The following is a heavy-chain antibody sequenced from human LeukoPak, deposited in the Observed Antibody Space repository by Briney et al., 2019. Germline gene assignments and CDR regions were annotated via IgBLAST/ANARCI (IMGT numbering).Heavy chain of an antibody. CDR1: GGSISSGGYY. D-gene: IGHD2-21*02. Sequence: KSSETLSLTCTVSGGSISSGGYYWSWIRQHPGKGLEWIGYIYYSGSTYYNPSLKSRVTMSVDTSNNQFSLKLSSVTAADTAVYYCARDHGVSPVVTEGWFDPWGQGTLVTVFS. CDR2: IYYSGST. V-gene: IGHV4-31*03. J-gene: IGHJ5*02. CDR3: ARDHGVSPVVTEGWFDP.